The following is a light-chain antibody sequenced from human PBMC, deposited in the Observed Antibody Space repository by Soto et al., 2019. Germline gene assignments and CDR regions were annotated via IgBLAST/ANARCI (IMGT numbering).Light chain of an antibody. CDR1: QSSATW. CDR2: DGS. CDR3: QQYNSYST. Sequence: DVQMTQSPSTLSASVGDRVAITCRASQSSATWLAWYQQKRGKAPKRLIYDGSNLESGVPSRFSGSGSGTEYTLTISSLQPDDFATYYCQQYNSYSTFGQGTKVDIK. J-gene: IGKJ1*01. V-gene: IGKV1-5*01.